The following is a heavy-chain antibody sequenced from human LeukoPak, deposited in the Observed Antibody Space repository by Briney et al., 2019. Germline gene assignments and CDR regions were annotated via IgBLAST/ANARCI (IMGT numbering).Heavy chain of an antibody. J-gene: IGHJ4*02. Sequence: PSETLSLTCTVSGGSISNSGYYWGWIRQPPGKGLEWIGNIYYSGSTYYNPSLKSRVTISLDTSKNQFSLRLSSVTAADTAVYYCAKTYYYDPFDFWGQGSLVTVSS. CDR1: GGSISNSGYY. CDR2: IYYSGST. V-gene: IGHV4-39*01. CDR3: AKTYYYDPFDF. D-gene: IGHD3-22*01.